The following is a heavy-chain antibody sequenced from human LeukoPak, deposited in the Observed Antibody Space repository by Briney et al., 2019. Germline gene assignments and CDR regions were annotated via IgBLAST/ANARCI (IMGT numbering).Heavy chain of an antibody. CDR1: GFTFRSYG. Sequence: PGRSLRLSCAASGFTFRSYGIHWVRQAPGKGLEWVGVIEHDGTNQYYADSVKGRFTISRDNSKNTVHLQLNSLRTEDTAIYYCARHPPRQAPGIGGAGPDYWGQGTLVTVSS. J-gene: IGHJ4*02. CDR2: IEHDGTNQ. V-gene: IGHV3-30*03. D-gene: IGHD6-13*01. CDR3: ARHPPRQAPGIGGAGPDY.